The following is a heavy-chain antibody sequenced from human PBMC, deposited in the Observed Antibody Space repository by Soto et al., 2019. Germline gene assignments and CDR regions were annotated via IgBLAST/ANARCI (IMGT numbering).Heavy chain of an antibody. D-gene: IGHD3-9*01. CDR2: MNPNSGNT. CDR3: ARVKSYDILTGYSTWFDP. V-gene: IGHV1-8*01. Sequence: ASAKVSCKASGYTFTSYDINWVRQATGQGLEWMGWMNPNSGNTGYAQNFQGRVTMTRNTSISTAYMELSSLRSEDTAVYYCARVKSYDILTGYSTWFDPWGQGTLVTVSS. J-gene: IGHJ5*02. CDR1: GYTFTSYD.